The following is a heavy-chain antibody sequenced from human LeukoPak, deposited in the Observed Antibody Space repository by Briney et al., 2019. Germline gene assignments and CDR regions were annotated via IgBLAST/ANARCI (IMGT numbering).Heavy chain of an antibody. CDR1: GGSISSYY. CDR3: ASDIAAAGVFTFDY. CDR2: IYYSGST. D-gene: IGHD6-13*01. J-gene: IGHJ4*02. V-gene: IGHV4-59*01. Sequence: PETLSLTCTVSGGSISSYYWSWIRQPPGKGLEWIGYIYYSGSTNYNPSLKSRVTISVDTSKNQFSLKLSSVTAADTAVYYCASDIAAAGVFTFDYWGQGTLVTVPS.